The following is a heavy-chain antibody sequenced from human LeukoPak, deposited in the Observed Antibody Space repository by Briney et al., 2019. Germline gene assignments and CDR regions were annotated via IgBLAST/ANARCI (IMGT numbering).Heavy chain of an antibody. V-gene: IGHV3-23*01. CDR3: AKESKYYP. Sequence: GGSLRLSCAASGFTFSSYAITWVRQAPGKGLEWVSAISDSGDRTYYADSVKGRFTISRDNSKNALYLQMNSLRAEDTAVYYCAKESKYYPWGQGTLVTVSS. D-gene: IGHD3-10*01. CDR1: GFTFSSYA. J-gene: IGHJ5*02. CDR2: ISDSGDRT.